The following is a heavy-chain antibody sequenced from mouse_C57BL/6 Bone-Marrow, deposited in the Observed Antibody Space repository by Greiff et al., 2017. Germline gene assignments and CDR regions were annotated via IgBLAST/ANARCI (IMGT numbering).Heavy chain of an antibody. CDR1: GYTFTDYY. Sequence: VQLQQSGPELVKPGASVKISCKASGYTFTDYYMNWVKQSPGQSLEWIGDINPTNGGTSYNQKFKGKATLTVDKSSSTAYMELRSLTSEDSAVYYCARSCDGYYTYYFDYWGQGTTLTVSS. D-gene: IGHD2-3*01. J-gene: IGHJ2*01. V-gene: IGHV1-26*01. CDR3: ARSCDGYYTYYFDY. CDR2: INPTNGGT.